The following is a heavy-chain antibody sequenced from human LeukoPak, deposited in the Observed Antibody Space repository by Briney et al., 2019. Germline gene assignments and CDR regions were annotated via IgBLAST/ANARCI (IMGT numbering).Heavy chain of an antibody. V-gene: IGHV3-9*01. Sequence: GGSLRLSCAASGFTFSNYWMNWVRQAPGKGLEWVSGISWNSGSIGYADSVKGRFTISGDNAKNSLYLQMNSLRAEDTALYHCARVLFRATYDYWGQGTLVTVSS. CDR1: GFTFSNYW. J-gene: IGHJ4*02. D-gene: IGHD2-21*01. CDR2: ISWNSGSI. CDR3: ARVLFRATYDY.